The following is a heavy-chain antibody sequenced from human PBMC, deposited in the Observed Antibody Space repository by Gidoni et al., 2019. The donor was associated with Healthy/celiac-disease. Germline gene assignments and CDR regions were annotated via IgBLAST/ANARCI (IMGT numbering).Heavy chain of an antibody. CDR1: GFTVSSNY. D-gene: IGHD6-13*01. CDR2: IYSGGST. Sequence: EVQLVESGGGLIQPGGSLRLSCAASGFTVSSNYMSWVRQAPGKGLEWVSVIYSGGSTYYADSEKGRFTISRDNSKNTLYLQMNSLRAEDTAVYYWARDLLRQLGDYWGQGTLVTVSS. V-gene: IGHV3-53*01. J-gene: IGHJ4*02. CDR3: ARDLLRQLGDY.